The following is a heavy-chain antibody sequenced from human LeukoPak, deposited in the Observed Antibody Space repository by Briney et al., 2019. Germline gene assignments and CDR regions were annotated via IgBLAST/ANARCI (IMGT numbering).Heavy chain of an antibody. CDR1: GGSISSGSYY. J-gene: IGHJ4*02. CDR3: ARDGWNYYDSSGYSLI. CDR2: IYTSGST. Sequence: KTSETLSLTCTVSGGSISSGSYYWSWIRQPAGKGLEWIGRIYTSGSTNYNPSFKSRVTISVDTSKNQLSLKLSSVTAEDTAVYYCARDGWNYYDSSGYSLIWGQGTLVTVSS. V-gene: IGHV4-61*02. D-gene: IGHD3-22*01.